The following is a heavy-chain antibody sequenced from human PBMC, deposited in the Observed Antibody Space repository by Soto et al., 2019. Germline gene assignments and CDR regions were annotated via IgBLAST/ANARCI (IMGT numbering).Heavy chain of an antibody. J-gene: IGHJ4*02. D-gene: IGHD3-22*01. V-gene: IGHV4-59*08. CDR2: IYFTGRT. CDR3: ASFPVTPGIDSSPLFDS. CDR1: GDSMSSHY. Sequence: QVQLQESGPGLVKPSETLSLTCTVSGDSMSSHYWNWVRQTPGKGLEWIGCIYFTGRTIYNPSLDRRVTMLTAXSXTXLSLRPNPVTAADTAVFYFASFPVTPGIDSSPLFDSWGQGSLVTLSS.